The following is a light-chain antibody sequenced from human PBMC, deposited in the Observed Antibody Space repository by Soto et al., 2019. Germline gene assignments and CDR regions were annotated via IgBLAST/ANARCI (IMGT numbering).Light chain of an antibody. J-gene: IGLJ1*01. CDR3: SSFTRSRAYV. V-gene: IGLV2-14*01. Sequence: ALTQPASVSGSPGQSITISCTGTSSDVGGYNFVSWYQQQSGKAPKLMIHEVSNRPSGVSNRFSGSKSGNTASLTISGLQAEDEADYYCSSFTRSRAYVFGSGTKVTVL. CDR1: SSDVGGYNF. CDR2: EVS.